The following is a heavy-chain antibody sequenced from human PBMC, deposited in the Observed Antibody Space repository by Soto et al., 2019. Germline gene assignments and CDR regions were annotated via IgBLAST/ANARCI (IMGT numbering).Heavy chain of an antibody. CDR2: INPSRGRA. J-gene: IGHJ4*02. CDR3: ARSGSDFDY. Sequence: ASVKVSCKASGYTFTSYYMHWVRQAPGQGLEWMGRINPSRGRASYAQKFQGRVTITADKSTSTAYMELSSLRSEDTAVYYCARSGSDFDYWGQGTLVTVSS. CDR1: GYTFTSYY. V-gene: IGHV1-46*01. D-gene: IGHD5-12*01.